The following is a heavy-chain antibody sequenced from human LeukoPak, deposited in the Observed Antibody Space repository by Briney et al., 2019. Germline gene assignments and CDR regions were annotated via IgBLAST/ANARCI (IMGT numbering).Heavy chain of an antibody. CDR2: IIPILGIA. CDR3: ARDIRAAGVNYYYYYGMDV. D-gene: IGHD6-13*01. V-gene: IGHV1-69*04. CDR1: GGTFSSYA. Sequence: SVKVSCKASGGTFSSYAISWVRQAPGQGLEWMGRIIPILGIANYAQKFRGRVTITADKSTSTAYMELSSLRSEDTAVHYCARDIRAAGVNYYYYYGMDVWGQGTTVTVSS. J-gene: IGHJ6*02.